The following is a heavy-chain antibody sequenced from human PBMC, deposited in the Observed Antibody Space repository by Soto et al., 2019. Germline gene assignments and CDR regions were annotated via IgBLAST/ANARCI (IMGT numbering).Heavy chain of an antibody. CDR3: ARQSFYADYVFDWFDP. CDR2: IYYNGST. D-gene: IGHD4-17*01. V-gene: IGHV4-31*03. Sequence: QVQLQESGPGLVKPSQTLSLTCTVSGGSISSGGYYWSWIRQHPGKGLEWIGYIYYNGSTYYNPSLKSRVTISVDTSKNQFSLKLSSVTAADTAVYYCARQSFYADYVFDWFDPWGQGTLVTVSS. CDR1: GGSISSGGYY. J-gene: IGHJ5*02.